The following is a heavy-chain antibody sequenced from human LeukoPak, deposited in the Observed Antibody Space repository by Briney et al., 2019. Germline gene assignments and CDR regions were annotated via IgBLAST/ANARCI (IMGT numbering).Heavy chain of an antibody. CDR1: GGSLSNGLYY. D-gene: IGHD5-24*01. CDR2: IYHSGST. V-gene: IGHV4-39*07. CDR3: ARDYGDGWMDY. J-gene: IGHJ4*01. Sequence: PSETLSLTCTVPGGSLSNGLYYWGWNRQPPGKGLEWLAHIYHSGSTYYNSSLKIRVTISVDTSNNQFSLKLSSVTAADTAVYYCARDYGDGWMDYWGQGTLVTVSS.